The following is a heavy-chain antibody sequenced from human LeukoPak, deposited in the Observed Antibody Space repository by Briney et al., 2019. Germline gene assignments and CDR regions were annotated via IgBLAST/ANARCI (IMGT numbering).Heavy chain of an antibody. D-gene: IGHD3-22*01. CDR2: IYHSGST. CDR1: GYSISSGYY. Sequence: SETLSLTCTVSGYSISSGYYWGWIRQPPGKGLEWIGSIYHSGSTYYNPSLKSRVTISVDTSKNQFSLKLSSVTAADTAVYYCARENYYDSSGTLGMDVWGQGTTVTVSS. V-gene: IGHV4-38-2*02. J-gene: IGHJ6*02. CDR3: ARENYYDSSGTLGMDV.